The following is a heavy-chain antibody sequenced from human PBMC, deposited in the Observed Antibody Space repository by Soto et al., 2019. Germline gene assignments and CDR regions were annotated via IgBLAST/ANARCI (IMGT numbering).Heavy chain of an antibody. D-gene: IGHD6-19*01. J-gene: IGHJ6*03. CDR1: GFTFSSYS. CDR2: ISSSSSSI. Sequence: GESLKISCAASGFTFSSYSMNWVRQAPGKRLEWVSYISSSSSSIYYADSVKGRFTISRDTAKNSLYLQMNSLRAEDTAVYYCARVAVAGNPYYYYYMDVWGKGTTVTVSS. V-gene: IGHV3-48*01. CDR3: ARVAVAGNPYYYYYMDV.